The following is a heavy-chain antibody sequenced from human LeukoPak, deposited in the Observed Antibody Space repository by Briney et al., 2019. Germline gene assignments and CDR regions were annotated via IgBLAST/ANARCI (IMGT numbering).Heavy chain of an antibody. CDR2: IDPNSGVT. CDR3: VRDKGQWEPFDP. J-gene: IGHJ5*02. V-gene: IGHV1-2*02. D-gene: IGHD1-26*01. CDR1: GYTFTSHY. Sequence: ASVKVSCKASGYTFTSHYIHWVRQAPGQGPEWMGWIDPNSGVTKYAQKFQGRVAMTRVTSNSTAYMELSSLRSDDTAVYYCVRDKGQWEPFDPWGQGTLVTVSS.